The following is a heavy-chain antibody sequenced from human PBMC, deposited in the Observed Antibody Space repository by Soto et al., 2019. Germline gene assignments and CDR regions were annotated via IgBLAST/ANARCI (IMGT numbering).Heavy chain of an antibody. CDR1: GYTFTSYY. CDR3: ARRSIAMAASDY. V-gene: IGHV1-46*01. CDR2: INPSGGST. Sequence: QVQLVQSGAEVKKPGASVKVSCKASGYTFTSYYMHWVRQALGQGLEWMGIINPSGGSTSYVQKFQGRVTMTRDTSTSTVYMELSSLRSQDSAVHYCARRSIAMAASDYLGQGTLVTVYS. J-gene: IGHJ4*02. D-gene: IGHD6-19*01.